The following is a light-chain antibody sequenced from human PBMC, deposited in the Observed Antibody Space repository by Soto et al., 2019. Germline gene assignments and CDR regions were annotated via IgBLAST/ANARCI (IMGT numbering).Light chain of an antibody. J-gene: IGKJ1*01. V-gene: IGKV3-20*01. Sequence: ELVLTQSPGTMSLYPGEGATLSCRASQSVSSSLAWYQQKRGQAPRLLIHGASSRATGIPDRFSGSGSGTDFTLTISRLEPEDFAVDYFQQYGGSPRTFGQGTKVEGK. CDR3: QQYGGSPRT. CDR2: GAS. CDR1: QSVSSS.